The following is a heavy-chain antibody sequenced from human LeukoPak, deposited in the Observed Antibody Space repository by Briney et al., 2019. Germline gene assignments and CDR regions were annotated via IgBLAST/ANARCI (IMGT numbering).Heavy chain of an antibody. Sequence: PGGSLRLSCVVSGFTFSSYAMSWVRQTPGKGLEWVSSVSDSGGSTYYADSVQGRFTISRDNSKNTLYLQMNSLRAEDTATYLCAQNQWEFPAWGQGTLVTVSS. J-gene: IGHJ5*02. V-gene: IGHV3-23*01. CDR2: VSDSGGST. CDR1: GFTFSSYA. CDR3: AQNQWEFPA. D-gene: IGHD1-26*01.